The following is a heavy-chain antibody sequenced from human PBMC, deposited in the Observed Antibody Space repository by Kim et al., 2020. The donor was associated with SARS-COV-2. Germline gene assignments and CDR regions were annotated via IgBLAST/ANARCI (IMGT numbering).Heavy chain of an antibody. CDR3: ARGDRKNTIFGVVYGMDV. CDR2: IIPILGIA. V-gene: IGHV1-69*04. CDR1: GGTFSSYA. Sequence: SVKVSCKASGGTFSSYAISWVRQAPGQGLEWMGRIIPILGIANYAQKFQGRVTITADKSTSTAYMELSSLRSEDTAVYYCARGDRKNTIFGVVYGMDVWGQGTTVTVSS. D-gene: IGHD3-3*01. J-gene: IGHJ6*02.